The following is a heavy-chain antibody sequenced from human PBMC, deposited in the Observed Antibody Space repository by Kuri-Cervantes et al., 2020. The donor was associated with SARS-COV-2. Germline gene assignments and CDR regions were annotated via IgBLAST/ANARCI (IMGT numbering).Heavy chain of an antibody. J-gene: IGHJ6*02. CDR2: VSYDGSYK. V-gene: IGHV3-30*18. CDR3: AKSRSEGGGFFDYGVDV. CDR1: GFTFNSYA. Sequence: GGSLRLSCAASGFTFNSYALSCVRQAPGKGLEWVALVSYDGSYKYYAGSVRGRFTISRDNSNKTVYLQMNSLRTEDTAVYYCAKSRSEGGGFFDYGVDVWGQGTTVTVSS. D-gene: IGHD3-3*01.